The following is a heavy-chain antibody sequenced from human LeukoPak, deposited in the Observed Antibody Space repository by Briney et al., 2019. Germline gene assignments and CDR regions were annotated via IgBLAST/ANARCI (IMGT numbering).Heavy chain of an antibody. J-gene: IGHJ6*02. Sequence: GGSLRLSCAASGFTFSSYGMHWVRQAPGKGLEWVAVISYDGSNKYYADSVKGRFTISRDNSKNTLYLQMNSLRAEDTAVHYCARPPPDWGQGTTVTVSS. CDR2: ISYDGSNK. CDR3: ARPPPD. V-gene: IGHV3-30*03. CDR1: GFTFSSYG.